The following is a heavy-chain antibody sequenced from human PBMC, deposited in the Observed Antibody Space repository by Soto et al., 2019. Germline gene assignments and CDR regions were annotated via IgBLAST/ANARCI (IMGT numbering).Heavy chain of an antibody. CDR1: GGSISSGTW. V-gene: IGHV4-4*02. CDR3: ARRVPAAPNWFDP. J-gene: IGHJ5*02. Sequence: QVQLQESGPGLVKPSGTLSLTCAVSGGSISSGTWWSWVRQPPGRGLEWIGEIYHSGSPNYNPSLKSRVTMSVDKSKKLFSLRLSSVTAADSALYYCARRVPAAPNWFDPWGQGTLVTVSS. CDR2: IYHSGSP. D-gene: IGHD2-2*01.